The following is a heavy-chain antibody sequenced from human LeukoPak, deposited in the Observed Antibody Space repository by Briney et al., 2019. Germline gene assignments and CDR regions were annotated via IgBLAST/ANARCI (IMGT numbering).Heavy chain of an antibody. D-gene: IGHD3-22*01. V-gene: IGHV3-64*01. Sequence: GSLRLSCAASGFTFSSYAMHWVRPAPGKGLEYVSAISSNGGSTYYANSVKGRFTISRDNSKNTMYLPMNSLRAEDTAVYYCAKGFYDNSASGVFDIWGQGTMVTVSS. CDR1: GFTFSSYA. CDR2: ISSNGGST. J-gene: IGHJ3*02. CDR3: AKGFYDNSASGVFDI.